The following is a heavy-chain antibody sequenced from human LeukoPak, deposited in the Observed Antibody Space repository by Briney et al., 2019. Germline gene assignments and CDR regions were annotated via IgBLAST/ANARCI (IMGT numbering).Heavy chain of an antibody. CDR2: IYYSGSI. CDR1: GGSISSSSYY. V-gene: IGHV4-39*01. D-gene: IGHD3-16*01. CDR3: ARGNYEYVWGGIDY. Sequence: KPSETLSLTCTVSGGSISSSSYYWGWIRQPPGKGLEWIGSIYYSGSIYYNPSLKSRVTISVDTSKNQFSLKLSSVTAADTAVYYCARGNYEYVWGGIDYWGQGTLVTVSS. J-gene: IGHJ4*02.